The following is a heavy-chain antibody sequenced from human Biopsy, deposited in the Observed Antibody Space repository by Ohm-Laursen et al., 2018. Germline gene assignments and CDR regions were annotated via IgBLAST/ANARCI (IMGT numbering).Heavy chain of an antibody. CDR1: GESFNGYY. CDR2: INHSGRT. J-gene: IGHJ4*02. V-gene: IGHV4-34*01. D-gene: IGHD3-10*01. Sequence: SETLSLTCSVYGESFNGYYWSWIRQTPGKGLEWIGEINHSGRTNYNPSLKSRVTISVDTSKKQFSLRMTSVTAADTAVYYCAHGSGSYYKWDFWGRGTLVTVSS. CDR3: AHGSGSYYKWDF.